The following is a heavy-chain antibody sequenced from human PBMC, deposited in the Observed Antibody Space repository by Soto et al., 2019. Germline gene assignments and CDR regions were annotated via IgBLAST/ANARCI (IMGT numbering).Heavy chain of an antibody. CDR1: GGSFRGYY. CDR3: ARGGNSGYVW. J-gene: IGHJ4*02. D-gene: IGHD5-12*01. CDR2: INHSGST. V-gene: IGHV4-34*01. Sequence: QVQLQQWGAGLLKPSETLSLTCAVYGGSFRGYYCSWIRQPPGKGLEWIGEINHSGSTNYNPSLKXXVXIXXDTSKSQFSLKLSSVTAADTAVYYCARGGNSGYVWWGQGTLVTVSS.